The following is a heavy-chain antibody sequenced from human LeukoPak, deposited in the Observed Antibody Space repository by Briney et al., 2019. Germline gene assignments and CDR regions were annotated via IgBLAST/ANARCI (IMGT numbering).Heavy chain of an antibody. V-gene: IGHV3-21*01. D-gene: IGHD3-10*01. CDR1: GFTFSSYA. CDR2: ISSSSSYI. J-gene: IGHJ4*02. CDR3: ARDGRVVRGVIPDY. Sequence: GGSLRLSCAASGFTFSSYAMSWVRQAPGKGLEWVSSISSSSSYIYYADSVKGRFTISRDNAKNSLYLQMNSLRAEDMAVYYCARDGRVVRGVIPDYWGQGTLVTVSS.